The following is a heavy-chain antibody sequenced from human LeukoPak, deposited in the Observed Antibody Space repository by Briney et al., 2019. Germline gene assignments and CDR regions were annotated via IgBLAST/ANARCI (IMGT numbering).Heavy chain of an antibody. CDR3: ARGRDYDFWSGSLYYFDH. J-gene: IGHJ4*02. D-gene: IGHD3-3*01. Sequence: SETLSLTCTVSGGSISSYCWSWIRQPPGKGLEWIGYIYYSGSTNYNPSLKSRVTASVDTSKNQFSLKLSSVTAADTAVYYCARGRDYDFWSGSLYYFDHWGQGTLVTVSS. CDR2: IYYSGST. CDR1: GGSISSYC. V-gene: IGHV4-59*01.